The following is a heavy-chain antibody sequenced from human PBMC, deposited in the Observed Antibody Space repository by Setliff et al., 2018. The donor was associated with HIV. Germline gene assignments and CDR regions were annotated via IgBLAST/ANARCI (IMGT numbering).Heavy chain of an antibody. J-gene: IGHJ4*02. CDR3: ARGGSRGSWYWDY. D-gene: IGHD6-13*01. CDR2: IYHSGNT. Sequence: SETLSLTCAVYGGSFSGYYWSWIRQPPGKGLGWIGYIYHSGNTYYNPSLKSRVSISVDRSKNHFSLRLSSVTAADTAVYYCARGGSRGSWYWDYWGQGTLVTVSS. CDR1: GGSFSGYY. V-gene: IGHV4-34*01.